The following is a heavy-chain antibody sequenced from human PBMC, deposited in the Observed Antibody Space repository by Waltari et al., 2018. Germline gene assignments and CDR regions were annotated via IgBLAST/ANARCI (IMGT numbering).Heavy chain of an antibody. CDR3: AKGATLYYDFWSGLLYYFDY. D-gene: IGHD3-3*01. Sequence: EVQLLESGGGLVQPGGSLRLSCAASGFTFSSYAMSWVRQAPGKGLEWVSAISGSGGCTYYADAVKGRVTISRDNSKNTLYLQMNSLRAEDTAVYYCAKGATLYYDFWSGLLYYFDYWGQGTLVTVSS. J-gene: IGHJ4*02. CDR1: GFTFSSYA. V-gene: IGHV3-23*01. CDR2: ISGSGGCT.